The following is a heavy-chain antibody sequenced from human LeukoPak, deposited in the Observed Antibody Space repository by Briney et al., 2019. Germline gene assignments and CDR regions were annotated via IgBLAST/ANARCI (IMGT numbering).Heavy chain of an antibody. CDR1: GYTFTGYY. Sequence: GASVKVSCKASGYTFTGYYMHWVRQAPGQGLEWMGIINPSGGSTSYAQKFQGRVTMTRDTSTSTVYMELSSLRSEDTAVYYCAYSSSWHQPFDYWGQGTLVTVSS. CDR3: AYSSSWHQPFDY. V-gene: IGHV1-46*03. CDR2: INPSGGST. J-gene: IGHJ4*02. D-gene: IGHD6-13*01.